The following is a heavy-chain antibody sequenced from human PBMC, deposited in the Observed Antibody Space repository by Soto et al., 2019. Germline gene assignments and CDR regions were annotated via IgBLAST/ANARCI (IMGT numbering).Heavy chain of an antibody. CDR1: GYSFTSYE. J-gene: IGHJ6*03. V-gene: IGHV1-8*01. Sequence: QVQLVQSGAEVKKPGASVKVSCKASGYSFTSYEMYWVRQATGQGLEWMGWMNPNSGNTGYSQKLQGRVTMTRNTSISTAYMELTSLRSEDTAVYYCARGPDLAYYYYYYMGVWGKGTTVTVSS. CDR2: MNPNSGNT. CDR3: ARGPDLAYYYYYYMGV.